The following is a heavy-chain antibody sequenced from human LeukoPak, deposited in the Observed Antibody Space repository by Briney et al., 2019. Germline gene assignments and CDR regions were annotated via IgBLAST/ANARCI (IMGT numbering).Heavy chain of an antibody. CDR1: GFSFKKYG. D-gene: IGHD5-18*01. CDR3: TTDVLYRGYSYGYEASRVWFDP. J-gene: IGHJ5*02. V-gene: IGHV3-30*02. Sequence: SGGSLRLSCTASGFSFKKYGTHWVRQAPGKGLEWVTFIQYDDSDKFYADSVKGRFTISRDNSKNTVYLQMNSLKTEDTAVYYCTTDVLYRGYSYGYEASRVWFDPWGQGTLVTVSS. CDR2: IQYDDSDK.